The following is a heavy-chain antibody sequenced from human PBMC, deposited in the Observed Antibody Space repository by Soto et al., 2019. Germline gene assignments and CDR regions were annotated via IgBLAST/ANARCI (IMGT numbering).Heavy chain of an antibody. CDR3: ASHPLQWSDEAS. CDR1: GASITSSEYY. J-gene: IGHJ5*02. CDR2: LYYSWSS. Sequence: SKTLPLTCTVYGASITSSEYYWTWIRQHPGKGLQFVGTLYYSWSSYSNPSLKSRLSMPVDPPKHQFSLTMKSVTAADTGVYDSASHPLQWSDEASWGKGGRVSVAS. V-gene: IGHV4-39*01. D-gene: IGHD3-3*01.